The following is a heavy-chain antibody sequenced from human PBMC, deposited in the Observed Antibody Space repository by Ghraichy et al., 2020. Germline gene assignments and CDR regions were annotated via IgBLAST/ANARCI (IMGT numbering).Heavy chain of an antibody. D-gene: IGHD3-22*01. Sequence: ASVKVSCKASGYTFTSYGLSWLRQAPGQGLEWMGWISAYNGDTNYAQKVRGRVTMTTDTSTSTAYMELRSLRSDDTAVYYCARDRYNSDSSGYPYWGQGTLVTVSS. J-gene: IGHJ4*02. CDR2: ISAYNGDT. V-gene: IGHV1-18*01. CDR3: ARDRYNSDSSGYPY. CDR1: GYTFTSYG.